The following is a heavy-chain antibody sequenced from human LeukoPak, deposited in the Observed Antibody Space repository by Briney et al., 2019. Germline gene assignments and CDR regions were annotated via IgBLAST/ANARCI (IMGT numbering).Heavy chain of an antibody. CDR2: IFYSGST. V-gene: IGHV4-59*02. J-gene: IGHJ3*02. Sequence: SETLSLTCTVSGGSVSSYYWSWIRQPPGKGLEWIGNIFYSGSTYYSPSLKSRVTISLDTSRNQFSLKLNSVTAADTAVYYCAKSNGYGLVDIWGQGTMVTVSS. D-gene: IGHD3-10*01. CDR3: AKSNGYGLVDI. CDR1: GGSVSSYY.